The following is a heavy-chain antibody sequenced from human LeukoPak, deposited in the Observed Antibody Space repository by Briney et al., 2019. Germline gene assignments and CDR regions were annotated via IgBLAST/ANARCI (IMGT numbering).Heavy chain of an antibody. J-gene: IGHJ4*02. D-gene: IGHD3-10*02. Sequence: PGRSLRLSCAASGFTFSSYAMSWVRQAPGKGLEWVSAISGSGGSTYYADSVKGRFTISRDNSKNTLYLQMNSLRAEDTAVYYCAKDQIVRGGTHFDYWGQGTLVTVSS. CDR1: GFTFSSYA. CDR2: ISGSGGST. V-gene: IGHV3-23*01. CDR3: AKDQIVRGGTHFDY.